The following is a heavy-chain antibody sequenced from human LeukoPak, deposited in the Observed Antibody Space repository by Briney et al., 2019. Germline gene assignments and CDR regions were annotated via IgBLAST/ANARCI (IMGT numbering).Heavy chain of an antibody. D-gene: IGHD1-7*01. J-gene: IGHJ4*02. CDR2: IDIDGNT. CDR1: GFTFSNSY. Sequence: GGSLRLSCAASGFTFSNSYIHWVSHAPGKGLVWVSRIDIDGNTVYADPVKGRFTISRDNAKSTLYLEMNGLRAEDTAVYYCARDMNYNLDYWGPGTLVTVSP. V-gene: IGHV3-74*01. CDR3: ARDMNYNLDY.